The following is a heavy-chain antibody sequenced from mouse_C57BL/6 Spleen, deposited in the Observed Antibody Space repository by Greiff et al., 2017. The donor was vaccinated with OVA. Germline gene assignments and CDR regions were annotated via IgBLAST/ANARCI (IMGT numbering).Heavy chain of an antibody. CDR2: IDPSDSYT. CDR3: ARRTFITTVVAVGDFDV. J-gene: IGHJ1*03. V-gene: IGHV1-69*01. CDR1: GYTFTSYW. Sequence: QVQLQQPGAELVMPGASVKLSCKASGYTFTSYWMHWVKQRPGQGLEWIGEIDPSDSYTNYNQKFKGKSTLTVDKSSSTAYMQLSSLTSEDAAVYYCARRTFITTVVAVGDFDVWGTGTTVTVSS. D-gene: IGHD1-1*01.